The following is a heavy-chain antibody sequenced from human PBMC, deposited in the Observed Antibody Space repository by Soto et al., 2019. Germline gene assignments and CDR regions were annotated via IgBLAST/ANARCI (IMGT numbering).Heavy chain of an antibody. CDR1: GGSISSGGYS. CDR2: IYHSGST. CDR3: ARLNDDILTGYRFHFDY. Sequence: PSETLSLTCAVSGGSISSGGYSWSLLPQPPGKGLEWIGYIYHSGSTDYNPSLKSGVTISVDSSKKQFSLNQNSVTGADPAVYYCARLNDDILTGYRFHFDYWGQGTLVTVSS. V-gene: IGHV4-30-2*01. D-gene: IGHD3-9*01. J-gene: IGHJ4*02.